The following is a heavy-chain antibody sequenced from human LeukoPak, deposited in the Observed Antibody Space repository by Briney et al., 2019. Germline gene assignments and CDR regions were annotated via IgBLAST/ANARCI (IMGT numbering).Heavy chain of an antibody. CDR3: ARGFLEYSSSSGFDY. J-gene: IGHJ4*02. D-gene: IGHD6-6*01. CDR2: MNPNSGNT. Sequence: ASVKVSCKASGYTFTNYDINWVRQATGQGLEWMGWMNPNSGNTGYAQKFQGRVTITRDTSASTAYMELSSLRSEDTAVYYCARGFLEYSSSSGFDYWGQGTLVTVSS. CDR1: GYTFTNYD. V-gene: IGHV1-8*01.